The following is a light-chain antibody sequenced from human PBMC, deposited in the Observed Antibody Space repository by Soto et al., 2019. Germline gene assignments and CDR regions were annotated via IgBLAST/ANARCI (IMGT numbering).Light chain of an antibody. Sequence: EIVVTQSPATLSVSPGGSSTLSCMAIQSISSYLAWYKQKAGKAPRLLIYRASSRATGIPDRFSGSGSGTDFTLTISRLEPEDFAVYYCQQYGSSPITFGQGTRLEIK. J-gene: IGKJ5*01. CDR3: QQYGSSPIT. CDR1: QSISSY. V-gene: IGKV3-20*01. CDR2: RAS.